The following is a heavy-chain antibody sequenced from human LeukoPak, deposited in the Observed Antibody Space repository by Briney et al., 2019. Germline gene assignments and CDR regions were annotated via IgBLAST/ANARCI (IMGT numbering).Heavy chain of an antibody. J-gene: IGHJ6*02. CDR3: ARVQKGIVVPAASYYYYGMDV. CDR1: GGSFSGYY. CDR2: INHSGST. Sequence: SETLSLTCAVYGGSFSGYYWSWIRQPPGKGLEWIGEINHSGSTNYNPSLKSRVTISVDTSKNQFSLKLSSVTAADTAVSYCARVQKGIVVPAASYYYYGMDVWGQGTTVTVSS. V-gene: IGHV4-34*01. D-gene: IGHD2-2*01.